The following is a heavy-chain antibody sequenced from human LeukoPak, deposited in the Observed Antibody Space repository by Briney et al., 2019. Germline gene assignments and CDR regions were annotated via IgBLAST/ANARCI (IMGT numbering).Heavy chain of an antibody. D-gene: IGHD2-15*01. CDR2: IHYSGST. Sequence: SETLSLTCTVSVGSIRSSSYYWGWIRQPPGKGLEWIGFIHYSGSTNYKPSLKSRVTISVATSRNQCSLKLSSLTAADTPWFYCARGYCSGGSCYSYYNYNYMDVWGKGTTVTVSS. CDR1: VGSIRSSSYY. CDR3: ARGYCSGGSCYSYYNYNYMDV. J-gene: IGHJ6*03. V-gene: IGHV4-39*07.